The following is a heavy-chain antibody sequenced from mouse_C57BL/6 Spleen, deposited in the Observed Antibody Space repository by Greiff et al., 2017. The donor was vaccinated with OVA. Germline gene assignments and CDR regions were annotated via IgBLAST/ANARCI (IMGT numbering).Heavy chain of an antibody. J-gene: IGHJ1*03. CDR3: ARTGGYYYGSSYDWYFDV. Sequence: DVKLQESVAELVRPGASVKLSCTASGFNIKNTYMHWVKQRPEQGLEWIGRIDPANGNTKYAPKFQGKATITADTSSNTAYLQLSSLTSEDTAIYYCARTGGYYYGSSYDWYFDVWGTGTTVTVSS. CDR1: GFNIKNTY. CDR2: IDPANGNT. V-gene: IGHV14-3*01. D-gene: IGHD1-1*01.